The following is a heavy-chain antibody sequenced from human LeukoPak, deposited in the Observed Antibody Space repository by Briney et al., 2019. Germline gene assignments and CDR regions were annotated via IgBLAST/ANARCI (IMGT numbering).Heavy chain of an antibody. CDR2: IWDDGNKK. Sequence: PGGSLRLSCAASGFTFNHYGMHWVRQAPGKGLEWVALIWDDGNKKSHADTVKGRFTISRDNSKNTLYLQMNSLRAEDTAVYYCARDFGTTVTTFGAVDIWGQGTKVIVSS. CDR3: ARDFGTTVTTFGAVDI. D-gene: IGHD4-17*01. V-gene: IGHV3-33*01. J-gene: IGHJ3*02. CDR1: GFTFNHYG.